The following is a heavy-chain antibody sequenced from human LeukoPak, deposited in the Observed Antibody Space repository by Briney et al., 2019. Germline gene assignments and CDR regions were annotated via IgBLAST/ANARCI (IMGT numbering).Heavy chain of an antibody. D-gene: IGHD3-10*01. CDR2: ISGSGGST. V-gene: IGHV3-23*01. CDR3: AKDTYYYFDY. Sequence: GGSLRLSCAASGFTFSSYSMNWVRQAPGKGPEWVSAISGSGGSTYYADSVKGRFTISRDNSRNTLYLQMNSLRAEDTAVYYCAKDTYYYFDYWGQGTLVTVSS. J-gene: IGHJ4*02. CDR1: GFTFSSYS.